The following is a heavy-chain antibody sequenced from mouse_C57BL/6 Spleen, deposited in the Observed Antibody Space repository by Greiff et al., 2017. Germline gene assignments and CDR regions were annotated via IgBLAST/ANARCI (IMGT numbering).Heavy chain of an antibody. J-gene: IGHJ2*01. D-gene: IGHD1-1*01. CDR2: ILPGSGST. CDR3: ARYTYGISQSY. Sequence: VQLQQSGAELMRPGASVKLSCTATGYTFTGYWIEWVKQRPGHGLEWIGEILPGSGSTNYTEKFKGEATFTADTSSNTAYMLLSSLTTEDSAIYYCARYTYGISQSYWGKGTTLTVSS. CDR1: GYTFTGYW. V-gene: IGHV1-9*01.